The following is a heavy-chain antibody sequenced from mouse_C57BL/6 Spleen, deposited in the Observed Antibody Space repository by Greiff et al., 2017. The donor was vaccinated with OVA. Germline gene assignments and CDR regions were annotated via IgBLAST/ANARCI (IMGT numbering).Heavy chain of an antibody. D-gene: IGHD2-4*01. J-gene: IGHJ2*01. V-gene: IGHV5-6*01. CDR2: ISSGGSYT. Sequence: EVQRVESGGDLVKPGGSLKLSCAASGFTFSSYGMSWVRQTPDKRLEWVATISSGGSYTYYPDSVKGRFTISRDNAKNTLYLQMSSLKSEDTAMYYCARRRDDYDYFDYWGQGTTLTVSS. CDR1: GFTFSSYG. CDR3: ARRRDDYDYFDY.